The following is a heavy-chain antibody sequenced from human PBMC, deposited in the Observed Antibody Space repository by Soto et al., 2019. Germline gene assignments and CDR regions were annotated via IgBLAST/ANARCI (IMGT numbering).Heavy chain of an antibody. CDR1: GGSISSGDYY. D-gene: IGHD2-15*01. V-gene: IGHV4-30-4*01. J-gene: IGHJ4*02. CDR2: IYYSGST. CDR3: ARRIGYCSGGSCYEGYYFDY. Sequence: QVQLQESGPGLVKPSQTLSLTCTVPGGSISSGDYYWSWIRQPPGKGLEWIGYIYYSGSTYYNPSLKSRVTISVDTSKNQFSLKLSSVTAADTAVYYCARRIGYCSGGSCYEGYYFDYWGQGTLVTVSS.